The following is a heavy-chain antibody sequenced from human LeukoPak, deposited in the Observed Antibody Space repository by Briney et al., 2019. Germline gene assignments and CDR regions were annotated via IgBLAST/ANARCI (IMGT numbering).Heavy chain of an antibody. V-gene: IGHV3-30*02. D-gene: IGHD2-15*01. CDR1: GFTFGSYG. CDR2: IRYDGSNK. J-gene: IGHJ4*02. Sequence: HPGGSLRLSCAASGFTFGSYGMHWVRQAPGKGLEWVAFIRYDGSNKYYSDSVKGRFTISRDNSKNTLYLQMNSLRAEDTAVYYCAKDCQDIVVVVAANPFDYWGQGTLVTVSS. CDR3: AKDCQDIVVVVAANPFDY.